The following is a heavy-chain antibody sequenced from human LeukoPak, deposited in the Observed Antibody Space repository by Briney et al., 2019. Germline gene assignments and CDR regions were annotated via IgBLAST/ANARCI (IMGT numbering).Heavy chain of an antibody. Sequence: PGGSLRLSCSASGFTFSSYAMHWVRQAPGKGLEYVSAISSNGGSTYYADSVKGRFTISRDNSKNTLYLQMSSLRAEDTAVYYCVKGGAYCSGGSGYGNFDYWGQGTLVTVSS. CDR1: GFTFSSYA. CDR3: VKGGAYCSGGSGYGNFDY. V-gene: IGHV3-64D*06. CDR2: ISSNGGST. J-gene: IGHJ4*02. D-gene: IGHD2-15*01.